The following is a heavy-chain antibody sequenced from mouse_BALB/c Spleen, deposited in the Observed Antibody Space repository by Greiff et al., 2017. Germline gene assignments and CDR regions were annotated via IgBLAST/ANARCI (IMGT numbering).Heavy chain of an antibody. J-gene: IGHJ1*01. CDR1: GYTFTSYW. CDR2: INPSTGYT. V-gene: IGHV1-7*01. D-gene: IGHD1-1*01. Sequence: QVQLQQPGAELAKPGASVKMSCKASGYTFTSYWMHWVKQRPGQGLEWIGYINPSTGYTEYNQKFKDKATLTADKSSSTAYMQLSSLTSEDSAVYYCARKGLYYGSSPYWYFDVWGAGTTVTVSS. CDR3: ARKGLYYGSSPYWYFDV.